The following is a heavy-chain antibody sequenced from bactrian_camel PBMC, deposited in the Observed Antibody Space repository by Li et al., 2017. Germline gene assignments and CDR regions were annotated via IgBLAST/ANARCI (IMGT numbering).Heavy chain of an antibody. D-gene: IGHD2*01. J-gene: IGHJ4*01. CDR2: IDDYGGT. Sequence: HVQLVESGGGSVQAGGSLRLSCAASGYTYSSYCIGWFRQAPGKEREGVAAIDDYGGTRYADSVKGRFKISKDDAKNTKFLQMDSLQPEDTAMYFCAAESGGSVVRGDFCFPNYWGQGTQVTVS. CDR1: GYTYSSYC. V-gene: IGHV3S57*01. CDR3: AAESGGSVVRGDFCFPNY.